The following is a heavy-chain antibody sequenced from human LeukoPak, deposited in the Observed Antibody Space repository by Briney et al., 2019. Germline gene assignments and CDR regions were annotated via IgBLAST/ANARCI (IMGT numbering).Heavy chain of an antibody. J-gene: IGHJ5*02. CDR3: ARALTYYYDSPGFPLNWFDP. CDR2: ISGYNGNT. Sequence: ASVKVSCKASGYIFTSYGISWVRQAPGQGLEWMGWISGYNGNTNYAQKLQGRVTMTTDTSTSTAYMELRSLRSDDTAVYYCARALTYYYDSPGFPLNWFDPWGQGTLVTVSS. CDR1: GYIFTSYG. V-gene: IGHV1-18*01. D-gene: IGHD3-22*01.